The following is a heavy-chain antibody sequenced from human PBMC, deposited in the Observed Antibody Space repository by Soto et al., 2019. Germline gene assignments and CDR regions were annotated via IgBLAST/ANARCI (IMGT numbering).Heavy chain of an antibody. CDR1: GFTFDDYA. D-gene: IGHD4-17*01. J-gene: IGHJ4*02. CDR2: ISWNSGSI. Sequence: EVQLVESGGGLVQPGRSLRLSCAAYGFTFDDYAMHWVRQAPGKGLEWVSGISWNSGSIGYADTVKGRFTISRDNAKNSLYLQMNSLRAEDTALYYCAKDLTTVLRGFDYWGQGTLVTVSS. CDR3: AKDLTTVLRGFDY. V-gene: IGHV3-9*01.